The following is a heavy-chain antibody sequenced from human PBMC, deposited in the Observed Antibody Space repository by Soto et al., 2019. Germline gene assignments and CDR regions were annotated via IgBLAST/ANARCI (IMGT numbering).Heavy chain of an antibody. D-gene: IGHD2-15*01. CDR3: ARRATRYCSGGSCYSFDP. CDR1: GYTFTTYD. J-gene: IGHJ5*02. CDR2: MNPNSGNT. Sequence: QVQLVQSGAEVKKPGASVKVSCKTSGYTFTTYDITWVRQATGQGLEWMGWMNPNSGNTAYAQKFQGRVTMTRNTSISTDYMELSSLRSEDTAIYYCARRATRYCSGGSCYSFDPWGQGTLVTVSS. V-gene: IGHV1-8*01.